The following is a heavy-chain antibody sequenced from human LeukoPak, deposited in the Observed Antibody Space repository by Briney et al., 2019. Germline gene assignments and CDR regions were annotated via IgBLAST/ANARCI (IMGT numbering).Heavy chain of an antibody. CDR1: GFTFSSYA. D-gene: IGHD3-22*01. CDR3: AKARGYYYDSSDYYFDY. J-gene: IGHJ4*02. Sequence: PGGSLRLSCAASGFTFSSYAMSWVRQAPGEGLEWVSGISGGGGSAFYADSVKGRFTISRTNSTNTLYLQMNSLRAEDTAVYYCAKARGYYYDSSDYYFDYWGQGTLVTVSS. CDR2: ISGGGGSA. V-gene: IGHV3-23*01.